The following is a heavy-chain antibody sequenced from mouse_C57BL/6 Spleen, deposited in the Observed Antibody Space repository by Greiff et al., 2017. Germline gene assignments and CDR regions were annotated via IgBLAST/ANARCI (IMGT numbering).Heavy chain of an antibody. CDR2: ISSGGSYT. Sequence: EVMLVESGGDLVKPGGSLKLSCAASGFTFSSYGMSWVRQTPDKRLEWVATISSGGSYTYYPDSVKGRFTIPRDNAKNTLYLQMSSLKSEDQAMYYCAKLTGTLYFDYWGQGTTLTVSS. CDR1: GFTFSSYG. CDR3: AKLTGTLYFDY. V-gene: IGHV5-6*01. J-gene: IGHJ2*01. D-gene: IGHD4-1*01.